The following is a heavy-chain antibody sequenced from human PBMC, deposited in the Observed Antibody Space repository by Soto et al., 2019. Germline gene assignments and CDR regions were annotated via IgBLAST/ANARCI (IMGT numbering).Heavy chain of an antibody. J-gene: IGHJ4*02. CDR2: INAGGGNP. CDR3: AREDRGGPFDY. D-gene: IGHD3-16*01. Sequence: EVQLLESGGGLAQPGGSLRLSCAASGFSFSGYAMHWVRQAPGKGLEWLSDINAGGGNPDYADSVKGRFTIPRDNSKNTLFLEMNSLGAEDTAVYFCAREDRGGPFDYWGQGTLVTVSS. CDR1: GFSFSGYA. V-gene: IGHV3-23*01.